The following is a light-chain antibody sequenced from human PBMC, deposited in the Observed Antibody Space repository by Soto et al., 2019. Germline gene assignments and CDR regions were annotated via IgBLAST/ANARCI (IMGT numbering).Light chain of an antibody. CDR2: AAS. Sequence: DIQMTQSPSSLSASVGDRVTITCRASQGISNYLAWYQQKPGKVPKLLIYAASTLQSGVPSLFSSRGSATNITLIFSSLQPEYVASLYCHKYESSRCTFGPGPKVDIK. V-gene: IGKV1-27*01. CDR1: QGISNY. J-gene: IGKJ3*01. CDR3: HKYESSRCT.